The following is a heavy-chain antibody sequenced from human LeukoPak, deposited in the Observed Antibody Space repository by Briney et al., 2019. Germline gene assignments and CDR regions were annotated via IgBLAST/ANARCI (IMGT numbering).Heavy chain of an antibody. V-gene: IGHV3-30*02. D-gene: IGHD4-23*01. CDR1: GFTFSSYG. CDR2: IRYDGSNK. J-gene: IGHJ4*02. CDR3: ARDRVVTPGYFDY. Sequence: GGSLRLSCAASGFTFSSYGMHWVRQAPGKGLEWVAFIRYDGSNKYYADSVKGRFTISRDNSKNTLYLQMNSLRAEDTAVYCCARDRVVTPGYFDYWGQGTLVTVSS.